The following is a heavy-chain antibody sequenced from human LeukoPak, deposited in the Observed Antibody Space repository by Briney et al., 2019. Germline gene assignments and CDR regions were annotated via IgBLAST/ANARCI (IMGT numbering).Heavy chain of an antibody. D-gene: IGHD6-13*01. CDR1: GFTFSTYS. Sequence: GGSLRLSCTASGFTFSTYSMNWVRQAPGKGPEWLSYISWGSNVIYYADSVKGRFTTSRDDAKNSLFLQMNSLTDEDTAVYYCTRRSSAAGRQYFDYWGQGTLVTVSS. V-gene: IGHV3-48*02. CDR2: ISWGSNVI. CDR3: TRRSSAAGRQYFDY. J-gene: IGHJ4*02.